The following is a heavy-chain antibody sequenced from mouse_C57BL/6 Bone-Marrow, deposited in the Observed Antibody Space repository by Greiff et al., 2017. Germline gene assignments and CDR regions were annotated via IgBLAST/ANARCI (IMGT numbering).Heavy chain of an antibody. CDR3: ASPGFAWFAY. Sequence: EVKLVESGGDLVKPGGSLKLSCAASGFTFSSYGMSWVRQTPDKRLGWVATISSGGSYTHYPDSVKGRFTISRDNAKNTLYLQMSSLKSEDTAMYYCASPGFAWFAYWGQGTLVTVSA. J-gene: IGHJ3*01. CDR2: ISSGGSYT. V-gene: IGHV5-6*01. CDR1: GFTFSSYG.